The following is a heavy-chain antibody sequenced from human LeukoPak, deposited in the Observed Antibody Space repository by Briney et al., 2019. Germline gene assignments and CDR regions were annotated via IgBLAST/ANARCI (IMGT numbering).Heavy chain of an antibody. CDR1: GYTFTSYY. CDR3: ARDNRGQNAFDI. Sequence: GASVKVSCKASGYTFTSYYMHWVRQAPGQGLEWMGRINPNSGGTNYAQKFQGRVTMTRDTSISTAYMELSRLRSDDTAVYYCARDNRGQNAFDIWGQGTMVTVSS. CDR2: INPNSGGT. D-gene: IGHD1-14*01. J-gene: IGHJ3*02. V-gene: IGHV1-2*06.